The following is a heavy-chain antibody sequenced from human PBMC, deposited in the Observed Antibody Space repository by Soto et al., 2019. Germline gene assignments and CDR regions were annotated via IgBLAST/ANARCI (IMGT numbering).Heavy chain of an antibody. CDR3: AREEDQRVTTSWYFDL. CDR2: IYTSGST. CDR1: GGSISSYY. D-gene: IGHD4-17*01. Sequence: QVQLQESGPGLVKPSETLSLTCTVSGGSISSYYWSWIRQPAGKGLEWIGRIYTSGSTNYNPSLKSRVTMSVDTSKNQFALKLSSVTSADTAVYYCAREEDQRVTTSWYFDLWGRGTLVTVSS. J-gene: IGHJ2*01. V-gene: IGHV4-4*07.